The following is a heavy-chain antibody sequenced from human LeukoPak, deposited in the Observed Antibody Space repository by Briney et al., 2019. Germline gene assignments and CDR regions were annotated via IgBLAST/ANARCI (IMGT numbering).Heavy chain of an antibody. CDR1: GGSISSTSYY. J-gene: IGHJ4*02. D-gene: IGHD2-15*01. Sequence: SETLSLTCTVSGGSISSTSYYWSWIRQPPGEGLEWIGYIYYSGSTNYNPSLKSRVTISVDTSKNQFSLKLSSVTAADTAVYYCARAGDAVAAYFDYWGQGTLVTVSS. V-gene: IGHV4-61*01. CDR2: IYYSGST. CDR3: ARAGDAVAAYFDY.